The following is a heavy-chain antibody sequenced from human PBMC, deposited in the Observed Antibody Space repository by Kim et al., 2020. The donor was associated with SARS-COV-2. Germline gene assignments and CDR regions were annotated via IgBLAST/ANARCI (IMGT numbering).Heavy chain of an antibody. CDR3: TTEWLQIKDFDY. Sequence: DYAAPVKGRFTISRDDSKNTLYLQMNSLKTEDTAVYYCTTEWLQIKDFDYWGQGTLVTVSS. J-gene: IGHJ4*02. V-gene: IGHV3-15*01. D-gene: IGHD5-12*01.